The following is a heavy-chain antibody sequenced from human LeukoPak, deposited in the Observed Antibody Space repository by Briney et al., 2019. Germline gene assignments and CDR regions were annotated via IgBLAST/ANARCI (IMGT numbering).Heavy chain of an antibody. J-gene: IGHJ4*02. V-gene: IGHV4-59*01. Sequence: SETLSLTCTVSGGSISSYYWSWIRQPPGKGLEWIGYIYYSGSTNYNPSLKSRVTISVDTSKNQFSLKLSSVTAADTAVYYCARGGYYGSGSYYNEDYWGQGTLVTVSS. CDR2: IYYSGST. CDR3: ARGGYYGSGSYYNEDY. D-gene: IGHD3-10*01. CDR1: GGSISSYY.